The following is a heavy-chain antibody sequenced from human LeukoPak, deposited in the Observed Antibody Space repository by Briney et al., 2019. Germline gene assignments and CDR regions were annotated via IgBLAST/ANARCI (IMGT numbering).Heavy chain of an antibody. CDR2: IKQDGSEK. V-gene: IGHV3-7*01. Sequence: GGSLRLSCAASGFNFSSYWMSWVRQAPGKGLEWVANIKQDGSEKYYVDSVKGRFTISRDNAKNSLYLQMNSLRAEDTAVYYCARRRWPDYLDYWGQGTPVTVSS. J-gene: IGHJ4*02. D-gene: IGHD6-13*01. CDR3: ARRRWPDYLDY. CDR1: GFNFSSYW.